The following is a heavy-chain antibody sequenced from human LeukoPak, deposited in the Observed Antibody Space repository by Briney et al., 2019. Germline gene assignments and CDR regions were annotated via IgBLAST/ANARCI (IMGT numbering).Heavy chain of an antibody. CDR1: GFTFKNEP. CDR2: IRSDSKTI. CDR3: ARDYNWVFDY. Sequence: GGSLRLSCAASGFTFKNEPMNWVRQAPGKGLEWVSHIRSDSKTIVYADSAKGRFTISRDNAKNSLSLQMNSLRAEDTAVYYCARDYNWVFDYWGQGTLVTVSS. V-gene: IGHV3-48*01. J-gene: IGHJ4*02. D-gene: IGHD1-20*01.